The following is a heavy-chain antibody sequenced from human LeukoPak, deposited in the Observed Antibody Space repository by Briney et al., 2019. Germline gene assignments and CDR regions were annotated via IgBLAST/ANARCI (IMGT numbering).Heavy chain of an antibody. D-gene: IGHD3-3*01. V-gene: IGHV4-34*01. Sequence: SETLSLTCAVYGGSFSGYYWSWIRQPPGKGLEWIGEINHSGSTNYSPSLKSRVTISVDTSKNQFSLKLSSVTAADTAVYYCARVYYDFWSGYYSGGDWFDPWGQGTLVTVSS. CDR2: INHSGST. J-gene: IGHJ5*02. CDR3: ARVYYDFWSGYYSGGDWFDP. CDR1: GGSFSGYY.